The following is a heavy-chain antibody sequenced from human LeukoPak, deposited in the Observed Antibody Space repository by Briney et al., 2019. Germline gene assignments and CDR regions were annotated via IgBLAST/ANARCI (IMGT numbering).Heavy chain of an antibody. Sequence: GGSLRLSCAASGFTFSDYYVSWIRQTPGKGLEWVSYIRSNGSTMYYTGSVKGRFTISRDNAKNSLYLQMNSLRAEDTAVYYCARRGSGYYAWAFDYWGQGTLVTVSS. V-gene: IGHV3-11*04. CDR2: IRSNGSTM. D-gene: IGHD3-3*01. CDR1: GFTFSDYY. CDR3: ARRGSGYYAWAFDY. J-gene: IGHJ4*02.